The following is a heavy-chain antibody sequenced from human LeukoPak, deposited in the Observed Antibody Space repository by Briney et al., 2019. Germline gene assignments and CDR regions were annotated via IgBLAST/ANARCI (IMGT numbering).Heavy chain of an antibody. Sequence: SETLSLTCTVSNDSIILGDYYWSWIRQPPGKGLEWIGYIYYSGNTYYNPSLKSRASISVDTSKNQFSLKLISMTAADTAVYYCATIGPSVAAEGYWGQGILITVSS. D-gene: IGHD6-13*01. CDR2: IYYSGNT. J-gene: IGHJ4*02. CDR3: ATIGPSVAAEGY. V-gene: IGHV4-30-4*08. CDR1: NDSIILGDYY.